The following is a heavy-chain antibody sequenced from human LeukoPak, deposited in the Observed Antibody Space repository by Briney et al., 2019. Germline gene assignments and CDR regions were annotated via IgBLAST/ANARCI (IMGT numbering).Heavy chain of an antibody. Sequence: GGSLRLSCAASGFTFSSYSMNWVRQAPGKGLEWVSSISSSSSYIYYADSVKGRFTISRDNAKNSLYLQMNSLRAEDTAVYYCARGDAAPADTPIDYWGQGTLVTVSS. D-gene: IGHD5-18*01. V-gene: IGHV3-21*01. CDR3: ARGDAAPADTPIDY. CDR2: ISSSSSYI. CDR1: GFTFSSYS. J-gene: IGHJ4*02.